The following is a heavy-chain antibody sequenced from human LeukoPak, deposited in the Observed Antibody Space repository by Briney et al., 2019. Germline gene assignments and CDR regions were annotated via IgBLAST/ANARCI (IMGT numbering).Heavy chain of an antibody. V-gene: IGHV4-59*02. CDR2: IHYTAGT. Sequence: SETLSLTCTVSGGSVSGDYWSWTRQSPSKGLEWVGYIHYTAGTNYNPSLKSRVTMSVDTSKNQFSLRLRSMTAADTAVYYCARLQGDSTAIFDYWGQGTLVSVSS. CDR1: GGSVSGDY. D-gene: IGHD2-21*01. CDR3: ARLQGDSTAIFDY. J-gene: IGHJ4*02.